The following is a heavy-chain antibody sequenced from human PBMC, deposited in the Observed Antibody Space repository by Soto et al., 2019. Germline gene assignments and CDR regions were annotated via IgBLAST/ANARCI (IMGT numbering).Heavy chain of an antibody. CDR1: GGSISSSNW. CDR2: IYHSGST. Sequence: SETLSLTCAVSGGSISSSNWWSWVRQPPGKGLEWIGEIYHSGSTNYNPSLKSRVTISVDKSKNQFSLKLSSVTAADTAVYYCARSTSIAAAGTGWFDPWGQGTLVTVSS. V-gene: IGHV4-4*02. CDR3: ARSTSIAAAGTGWFDP. D-gene: IGHD6-13*01. J-gene: IGHJ5*02.